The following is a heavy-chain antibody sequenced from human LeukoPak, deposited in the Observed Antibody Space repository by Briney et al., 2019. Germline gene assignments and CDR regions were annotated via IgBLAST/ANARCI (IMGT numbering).Heavy chain of an antibody. CDR1: GFTFSSYA. CDR2: ISSNGGGT. D-gene: IGHD5-12*01. V-gene: IGHV3-64*01. J-gene: IGHJ6*03. CDR3: ARRGYSGYEPYYYYYMDV. Sequence: PGGSLRLSCAASGFTFSSYAMHWVRQAPGKGLEYVSAISSNGGGTYYANSVKGRFTISRDNSKNTLYLQMGSLRAEDMAVYYCARRGYSGYEPYYYYYMDVWGKGTTVTVSS.